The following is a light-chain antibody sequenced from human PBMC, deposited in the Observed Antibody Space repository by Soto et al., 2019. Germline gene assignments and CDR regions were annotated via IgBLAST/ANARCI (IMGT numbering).Light chain of an antibody. CDR2: GAS. J-gene: IGKJ2*01. CDR1: QIVSSSY. CDR3: HQYASSPLYT. V-gene: IGKV3-20*01. Sequence: EIVLTQSPGTLSLSPGERATLSYRASQIVSSSYLAWYQQKPGQAPRLLIYGASSRATGIPDRFSGSGSGTVFTLTISRLEPEDFAVYYCHQYASSPLYTFGQGTKLEIK.